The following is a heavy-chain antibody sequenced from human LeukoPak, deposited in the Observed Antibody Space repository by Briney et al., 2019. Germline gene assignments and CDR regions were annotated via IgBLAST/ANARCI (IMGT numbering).Heavy chain of an antibody. D-gene: IGHD1-26*01. J-gene: IGHJ3*02. V-gene: IGHV1-18*01. CDR3: ARVRAIKWELLPRTRESDAFDI. CDR2: ISAYNGNT. Sequence: ASVKVSCKASGYTFTSYGISWVRQAPGQGLEWMGWISAYNGNTNYAQKLQGRVTMTRNTSISTAYMELSSLRSEDTAVYYCARVRAIKWELLPRTRESDAFDIWGQGTMVTVSS. CDR1: GYTFTSYG.